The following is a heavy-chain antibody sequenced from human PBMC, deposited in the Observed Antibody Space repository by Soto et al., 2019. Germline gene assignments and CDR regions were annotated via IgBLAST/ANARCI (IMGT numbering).Heavy chain of an antibody. CDR3: ARDSITMVRGVLFPTNWFDT. V-gene: IGHV4-4*07. Sequence: SETLSLTCTVSGGSISSYYWSWIRQPAGKGLEWIGRIYTSGSTNYNPSLKSRVTMSVDTSKNQFSLKLSSVTAADTAVYYCARDSITMVRGVLFPTNWFDTWGQGTLVTVSS. D-gene: IGHD3-10*01. J-gene: IGHJ5*02. CDR2: IYTSGST. CDR1: GGSISSYY.